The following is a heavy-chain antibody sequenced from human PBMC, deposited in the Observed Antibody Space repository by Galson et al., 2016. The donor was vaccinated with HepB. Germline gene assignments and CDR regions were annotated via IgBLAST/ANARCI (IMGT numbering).Heavy chain of an antibody. V-gene: IGHV3-30*18. CDR2: ISYHGTNK. CDR3: AKNMHVGGSGSYPDNFDF. CDR1: GFTFSEYG. J-gene: IGHJ3*01. D-gene: IGHD3-10*01. Sequence: SLRLSCAASGFTFSEYGMHWVRQAPGKGQEWVAVISYHGTNKYYADSVKGRFTISRDNSKNMLYLQLNSLRAEDTAVYYCAKNMHVGGSGSYPDNFDFWGQGTLVTVSS.